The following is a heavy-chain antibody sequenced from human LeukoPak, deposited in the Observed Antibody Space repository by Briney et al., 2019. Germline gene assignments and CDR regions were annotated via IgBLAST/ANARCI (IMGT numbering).Heavy chain of an antibody. CDR1: GGTFSSYA. J-gene: IGHJ5*02. D-gene: IGHD3-10*01. V-gene: IGHV1-69*04. CDR3: AYDYGSVSYAWFDA. Sequence: SVKVSCKASGGTFSSYAISWVRQAPGQGLEWMGRIIPILGIANYAQKFQGRVTITADKSTSTAYMELSSLRSEDTAVYYCAYDYGSVSYAWFDAWGQGTLVTVAS. CDR2: IIPILGIA.